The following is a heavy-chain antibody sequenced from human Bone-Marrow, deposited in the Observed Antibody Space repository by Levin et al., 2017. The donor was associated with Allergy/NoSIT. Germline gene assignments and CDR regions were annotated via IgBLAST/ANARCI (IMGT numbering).Heavy chain of an antibody. J-gene: IGHJ4*02. Sequence: GESLKISCAASGFTFSSYAMSWVRQAPGKGLEWVSAISGSGGSTYYADSVKGRFTISRDNSKNTLYLQMNSLRAEDTAVYYCAKSGTMIVVVITRPYYFDYWGQGTLVTVSS. D-gene: IGHD3-22*01. CDR3: AKSGTMIVVVITRPYYFDY. CDR2: ISGSGGST. CDR1: GFTFSSYA. V-gene: IGHV3-23*01.